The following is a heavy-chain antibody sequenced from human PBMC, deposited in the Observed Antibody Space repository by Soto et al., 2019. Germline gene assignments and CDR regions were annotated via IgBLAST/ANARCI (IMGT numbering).Heavy chain of an antibody. D-gene: IGHD2-15*01. J-gene: IGHJ1*01. Sequence: PGGSLRLSCAASGFTFSSYGMHWVRQAPGKGLEWVAVISYDGSNKYYADYVKGRFTISRDNSKNTLYLQMNSLRAEDTAVYYCAKDREGYCSGGSCYAPYFQHWGQGTLVTVSS. CDR1: GFTFSSYG. V-gene: IGHV3-30*18. CDR3: AKDREGYCSGGSCYAPYFQH. CDR2: ISYDGSNK.